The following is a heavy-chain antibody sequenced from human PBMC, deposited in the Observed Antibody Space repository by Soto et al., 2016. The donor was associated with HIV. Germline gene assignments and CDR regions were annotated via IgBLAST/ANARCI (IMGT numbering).Heavy chain of an antibody. CDR2: ISGSGGST. J-gene: IGHJ4*02. V-gene: IGHV3-23*01. D-gene: IGHD2-15*01. CDR1: GFTFSSYA. Sequence: EVQLLESGGGLVQPGGSLRLSCAASGFTFSSYAMSWVRQAPGKGLEWVSAISGSGGSTYYADSVKGRFTISRDNSKNTLYLQMNSLRAEDTAVYYCAKGRGGCSGGSCYSDYWGQGTLVTVSS. CDR3: AKGRGGCSGGSCYSDY.